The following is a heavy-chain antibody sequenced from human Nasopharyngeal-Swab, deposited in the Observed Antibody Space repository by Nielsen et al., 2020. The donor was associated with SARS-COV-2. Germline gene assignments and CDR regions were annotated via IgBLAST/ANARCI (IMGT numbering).Heavy chain of an antibody. J-gene: IGHJ4*02. D-gene: IGHD5-12*01. CDR2: IYYTGST. CDR3: ARDQRRGYSGYDHTYFDY. Sequence: WIRQPPGKGLEWIGYIYYTGSTYCNPSLKSRVTISVDTSKNQFSLKLTSVTAADTAVYYCARDQRRGYSGYDHTYFDYWGQGTLVTVSS. V-gene: IGHV4-31*02.